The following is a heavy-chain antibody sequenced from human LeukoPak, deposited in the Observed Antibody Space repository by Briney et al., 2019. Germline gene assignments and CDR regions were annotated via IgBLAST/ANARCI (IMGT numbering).Heavy chain of an antibody. D-gene: IGHD5-18*01. CDR3: ARLGAFDSYGYVDY. CDR1: GGTFSSYA. CDR2: IIPILGIA. J-gene: IGHJ4*02. Sequence: SVKVSCKASGGTFSSYAISWVRQAPGQGLEWMGRIIPILGIANYAQKFQGRVTITADKSTSTAYMELSSLRSEDTAVYYCARLGAFDSYGYVDYWGQGTLVTVSS. V-gene: IGHV1-69*04.